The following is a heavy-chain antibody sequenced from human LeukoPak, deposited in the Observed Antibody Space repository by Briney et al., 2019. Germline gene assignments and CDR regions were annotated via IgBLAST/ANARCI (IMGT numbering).Heavy chain of an antibody. J-gene: IGHJ4*02. V-gene: IGHV3-7*03. CDR2: ITRDGNEK. CDR1: GLIFSTYW. Sequence: PGGSLRLSCEVSGLIFSTYWMTWVRQAPGKGLEWVATITRDGNEKYYVDSVKGRFTISRDNAKDSLCLQMNSLRAEDTAVYYCARVRYDYGDYEKLFEYWGQGTLVTVSS. D-gene: IGHD4-17*01. CDR3: ARVRYDYGDYEKLFEY.